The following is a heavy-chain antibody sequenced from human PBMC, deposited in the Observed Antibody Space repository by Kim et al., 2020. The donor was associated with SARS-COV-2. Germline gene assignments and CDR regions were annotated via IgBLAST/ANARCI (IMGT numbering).Heavy chain of an antibody. Sequence: ASVKVSCKASGYTFTSYYMHWVRQAPGQGLEWMGIINPSGGSTSYAQKFQGRVTMTRDTSTSTVYMELSSLRSEDTAVYYCASNVLLWFGTPSTAGMDVWGQGTTVTVSS. CDR3: ASNVLLWFGTPSTAGMDV. J-gene: IGHJ6*02. CDR1: GYTFTSYY. V-gene: IGHV1-46*01. D-gene: IGHD3-10*01. CDR2: INPSGGST.